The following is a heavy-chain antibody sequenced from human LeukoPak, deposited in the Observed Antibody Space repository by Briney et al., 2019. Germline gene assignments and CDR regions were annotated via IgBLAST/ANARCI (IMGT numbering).Heavy chain of an antibody. D-gene: IGHD4-23*01. Sequence: PGGSLRLSCAASGFTFSSYGMHWVRQAPGKGLEWVAFIPYDGSITYYAGSLKGRFTISRDNSRNTLYLQMNSLTTEDTDVYYCAREGSNSGGGGAAFDVWGQGTMVTVSS. CDR3: AREGSNSGGGGAAFDV. CDR2: IPYDGSIT. V-gene: IGHV3-30*02. J-gene: IGHJ3*01. CDR1: GFTFSSYG.